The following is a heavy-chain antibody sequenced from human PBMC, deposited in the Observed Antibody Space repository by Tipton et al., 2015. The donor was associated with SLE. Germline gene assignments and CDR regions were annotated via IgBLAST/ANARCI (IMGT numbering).Heavy chain of an antibody. J-gene: IGHJ4*02. CDR3: ARSTNWNSAAYYFDL. CDR1: GAPISRHY. V-gene: IGHV4-59*11. Sequence: LSLTCSVSGAPISRHYWTWIRQPPGKGLEWIGYIFFSGNTKYNPSLNSRITMSIDTSKDQFSLRLTSVTAADTAIYYCARSTNWNSAAYYFDLWGQGKLVTVSS. CDR2: IFFSGNT. D-gene: IGHD1-1*01.